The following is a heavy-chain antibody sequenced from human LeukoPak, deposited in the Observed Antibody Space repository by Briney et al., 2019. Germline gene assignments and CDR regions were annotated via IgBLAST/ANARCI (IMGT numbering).Heavy chain of an antibody. CDR1: GYTFTSYD. Sequence: ASVKVSCKASGYTFTSYDINWVRQAPGQGPEWMGWMNPGSGNTGYAQGFQGRVTMTRDTSTNTAYLELSSLRSEDTAVYYCATHTYYYSSGSFAYWGQGTLVTVSS. V-gene: IGHV1-8*01. D-gene: IGHD3-10*01. CDR3: ATHTYYYSSGSFAY. J-gene: IGHJ4*02. CDR2: MNPGSGNT.